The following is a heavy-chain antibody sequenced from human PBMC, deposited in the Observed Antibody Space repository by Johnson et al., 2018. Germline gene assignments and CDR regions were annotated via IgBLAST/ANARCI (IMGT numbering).Heavy chain of an antibody. V-gene: IGHV3-30-3*01. CDR3: TTDRVP. CDR1: GFTFSSYA. CDR2: ISYDGSNK. J-gene: IGHJ6*02. Sequence: QVQLVQSGGGVVQPGRSLRLSCAASGFTFSSYAMHWVRQAPGKGLEGVAVISYDGSNKYYADTVKGRFTISRDNSKNTMYLQMNSLKTEGTAVYYSTTDRVPWGQGTTVTVSS.